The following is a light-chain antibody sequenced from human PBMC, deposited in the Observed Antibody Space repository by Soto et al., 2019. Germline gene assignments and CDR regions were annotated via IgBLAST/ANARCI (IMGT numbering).Light chain of an antibody. CDR1: QSVSSSY. Sequence: EIVLTQSPGTLYLSPGERATLSCRASQSVSSSYLGRYQQKPGQPTRFLIYGAFSRATGIPDRFSCSGSGTDFTLTITRLEPEDFAVYYCQHYAISRWTFGQGAKVDIK. CDR3: QHYAISRWT. CDR2: GAF. J-gene: IGKJ1*01. V-gene: IGKV3-20*01.